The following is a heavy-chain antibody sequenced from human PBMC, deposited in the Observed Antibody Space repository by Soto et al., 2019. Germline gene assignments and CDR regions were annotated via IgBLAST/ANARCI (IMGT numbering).Heavy chain of an antibody. CDR3: ARGHGVGATYYYGMDV. CDR1: GGSISSYY. D-gene: IGHD1-26*01. CDR2: IYYSGST. V-gene: IGHV4-59*01. Sequence: SETLSLTCTASGGSISSYYWSWIRQPPGKGLEWIGYIYYSGSTNYNPSLKSRVTISVDTSNNQFSPKLSSVTAADTAVYHCARGHGVGATYYYGMDVWGQGTTVTVSS. J-gene: IGHJ6*02.